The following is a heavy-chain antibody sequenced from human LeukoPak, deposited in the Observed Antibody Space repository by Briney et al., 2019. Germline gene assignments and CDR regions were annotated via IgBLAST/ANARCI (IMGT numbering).Heavy chain of an antibody. Sequence: SETLSLTCAVYGGSFSGYYWSWIRQPPGKGLEWIGEINHSGSTNYNPSLKSRVTISVDTSKNQFSLKLSSVTAADAAVYYCARLAFYDSSGYYFDYWGQGTLVTVSS. CDR1: GGSFSGYY. CDR2: INHSGST. CDR3: ARLAFYDSSGYYFDY. V-gene: IGHV4-34*01. D-gene: IGHD3-22*01. J-gene: IGHJ4*02.